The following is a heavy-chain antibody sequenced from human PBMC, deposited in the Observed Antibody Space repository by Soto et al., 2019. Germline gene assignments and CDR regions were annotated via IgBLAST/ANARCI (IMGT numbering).Heavy chain of an antibody. CDR1: GFTFRSYA. J-gene: IGHJ5*02. D-gene: IGHD5-18*01. Sequence: QVQLVESGGGVVHPGRSLRLSCAASGFTFRSYAMHWVRQAPGQGLEWVAVIWYDGSQSHYADSVRGRFIITRDDPKNTLYLQMNSLTAEETGVYYCARTTDTSMATWFDPRGHGTLVVVSP. V-gene: IGHV3-33*01. CDR2: IWYDGSQS. CDR3: ARTTDTSMATWFDP.